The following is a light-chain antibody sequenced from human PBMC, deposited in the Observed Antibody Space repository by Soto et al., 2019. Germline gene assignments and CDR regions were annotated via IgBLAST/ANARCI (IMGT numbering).Light chain of an antibody. Sequence: ERVMTQSPATLSVSPGERATLSCRASESVRTNLAWYQRRPGQSPRLLIYGASARVSGVPARFSGSGAGTEYTLTISSLQSEDFAVYYCQQYNSWPPSITFDQGTRLEI. CDR3: QQYNSWPPSIT. J-gene: IGKJ5*01. CDR2: GAS. CDR1: ESVRTN. V-gene: IGKV3-15*01.